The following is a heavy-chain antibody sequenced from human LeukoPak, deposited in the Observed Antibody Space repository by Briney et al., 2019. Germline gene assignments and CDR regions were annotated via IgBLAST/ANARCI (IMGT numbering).Heavy chain of an antibody. CDR1: GFTFSSYS. J-gene: IGHJ4*02. CDR3: ARAGRDGYNYGDY. CDR2: ISSSSSYI. D-gene: IGHD5-24*01. V-gene: IGHV3-21*01. Sequence: PGGSLRLSCAASGFTFSSYSMNWVRQAPGKGLEWVSSISSSSSYIYYADSVKGRFTISRDSAKNSLYLQMNSLRAEDTAVYYCARAGRDGYNYGDYWGQGTLVTVSS.